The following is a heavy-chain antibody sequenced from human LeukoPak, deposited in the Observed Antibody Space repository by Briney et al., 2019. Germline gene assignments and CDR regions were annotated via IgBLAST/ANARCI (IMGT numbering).Heavy chain of an antibody. J-gene: IGHJ4*02. D-gene: IGHD1-26*01. Sequence: GSLRLSCTASGFIVSSKHMSWVRQAPGKGLQWVSVIYSGGSTFYADSVKGRFTISRDNSKNTLYFQMNSLRAEDTAVYYCAKLIKLSGSSHVDYWGQGTLVTVSS. V-gene: IGHV3-66*01. CDR3: AKLIKLSGSSHVDY. CDR1: GFIVSSKH. CDR2: IYSGGST.